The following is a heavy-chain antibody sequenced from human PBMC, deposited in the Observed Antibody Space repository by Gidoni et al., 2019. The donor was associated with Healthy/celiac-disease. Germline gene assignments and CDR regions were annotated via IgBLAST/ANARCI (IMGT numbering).Heavy chain of an antibody. V-gene: IGHV4-61*02. CDR3: ARDVLGYDDY. J-gene: IGHJ4*02. CDR2: IYTSGST. D-gene: IGHD2-2*01. CDR1: GCSISSGSYY. Sequence: QVQLQESGPGLVKPSQTLSLTCPVSGCSISSGSYYWSWIRQPAGKGLEWIGRIYTSGSTNYNPSLKSRVTISVDTSKNQFSLKLSSVTAADTAVYYCARDVLGYDDYWGQGTLVTVSS.